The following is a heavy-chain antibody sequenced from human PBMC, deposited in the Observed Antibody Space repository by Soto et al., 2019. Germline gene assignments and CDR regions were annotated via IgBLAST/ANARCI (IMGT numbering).Heavy chain of an antibody. CDR3: ASTVRVMTTPYFDD. V-gene: IGHV3-23*01. D-gene: IGHD3-22*01. CDR1: GFTFSTYA. Sequence: EVQLLESGGGLVQPGGSLRLSCAASGFTFSTYAMSWVRQAPGKGLEWVSAISGGSTYYADSVRGRFTISRDNSKNTLYLQMNSLRAEDTAVYYCASTVRVMTTPYFDDCGQGTLVTVSS. CDR2: ISGGST. J-gene: IGHJ4*02.